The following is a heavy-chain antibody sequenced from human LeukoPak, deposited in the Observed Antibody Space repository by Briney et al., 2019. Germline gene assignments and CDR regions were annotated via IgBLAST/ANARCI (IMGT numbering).Heavy chain of an antibody. CDR2: INHSGST. Sequence: TSETLSLTCAVYGGSFSGYYWSWIRQPPGKGLEWIGEINHSGSTNYNPSLKSRVTMSVDTSKNQFSLNLTSVTAADTAVYFCARRATSSNWYFDLWGRGTLVTVSS. V-gene: IGHV4-34*01. CDR1: GGSFSGYY. J-gene: IGHJ2*01. CDR3: ARRATSSNWYFDL. D-gene: IGHD2-2*01.